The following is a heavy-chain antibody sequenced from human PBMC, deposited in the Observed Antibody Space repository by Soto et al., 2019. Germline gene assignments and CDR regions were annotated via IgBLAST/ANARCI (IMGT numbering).Heavy chain of an antibody. CDR2: ISATGST. D-gene: IGHD6-19*01. V-gene: IGHV3-23*01. Sequence: VQVLDSGGGLVQPGGSQRLSCEASGFTFSNYAMSWVRQAPGTGLEWVSTISATGSTLYADSVKGRFTISRDNSKNTVYLQMNFLRAEDTAVYYCAKVSNKWAVAQRGYFDYWGQGTLVTVSS. J-gene: IGHJ4*02. CDR1: GFTFSNYA. CDR3: AKVSNKWAVAQRGYFDY.